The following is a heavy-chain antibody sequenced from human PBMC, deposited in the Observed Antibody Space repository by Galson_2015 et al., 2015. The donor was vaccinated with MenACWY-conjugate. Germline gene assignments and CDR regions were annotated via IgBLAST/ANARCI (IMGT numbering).Heavy chain of an antibody. CDR2: INAGNGNT. D-gene: IGHD2-2*01. V-gene: IGHV1-3*01. CDR3: SRSPKVVVPAASFDS. CDR1: GYTFTTYS. J-gene: IGHJ4*02. Sequence: SVKVSCKASGYTFTTYSIHWVRQAPGQRLEWMGWINAGNGNTKYSQNFQGRVTITRDTSATTAYMELSSLRSEDTAVYYCSRSPKVVVPAASFDSWGQGTLVTVSS.